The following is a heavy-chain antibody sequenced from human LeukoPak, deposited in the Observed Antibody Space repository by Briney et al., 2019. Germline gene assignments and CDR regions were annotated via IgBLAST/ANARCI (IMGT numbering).Heavy chain of an antibody. CDR1: GFTFSSYG. CDR2: ISGSGGST. V-gene: IGHV3-23*01. J-gene: IGHJ4*02. Sequence: GGSLRLSCAASGFTFSSYGMPWVRQAPGKGLEWVSGISGSGGSTYYADSVKGRFTISRDNSKNTLYLQMNSLRAEDTAVYYCAKGRDGYNADFDYWGQGTLVTVSS. D-gene: IGHD5-24*01. CDR3: AKGRDGYNADFDY.